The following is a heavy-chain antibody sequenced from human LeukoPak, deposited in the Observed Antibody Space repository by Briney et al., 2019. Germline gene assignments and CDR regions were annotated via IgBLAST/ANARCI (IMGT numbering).Heavy chain of an antibody. V-gene: IGHV1-8*03. J-gene: IGHJ4*02. CDR2: MNPNSANT. D-gene: IGHD2-2*01. CDR3: ARAIRYQLLSDY. Sequence: ASVKVSCKTSGYTFITYDINWLRQAAGQGLEGMGWMNPNSANTGFAQKFQGRGAITRDTSTATAYLELSSLTSEDTAVYYCARAIRYQLLSDYWGQGTLVTVSS. CDR1: GYTFITYD.